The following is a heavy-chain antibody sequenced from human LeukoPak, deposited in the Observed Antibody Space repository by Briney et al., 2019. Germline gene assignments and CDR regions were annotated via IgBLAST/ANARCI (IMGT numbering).Heavy chain of an antibody. V-gene: IGHV4-59*01. CDR2: IDYSGST. D-gene: IGHD6-13*01. CDR3: AKSGYTSSDPTFDY. CDR1: GGYFSSYY. Sequence: SETLSLTCTVSGGYFSSYYWSWIRQPPGKGLEWIGYIDYSGSTNYNPSLKSRVTMSVDTSKNQFSLKLSSVTAADTAVYYCAKSGYTSSDPTFDYWGRGTLVTVSS. J-gene: IGHJ4*02.